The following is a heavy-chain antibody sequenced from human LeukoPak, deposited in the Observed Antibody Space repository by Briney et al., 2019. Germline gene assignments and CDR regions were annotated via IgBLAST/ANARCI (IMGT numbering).Heavy chain of an antibody. CDR3: ARDNVRSGWGY. V-gene: IGHV3-7*05. CDR2: IKVGGIEK. CDR1: GYTFSYYW. J-gene: IGHJ4*02. D-gene: IGHD6-19*01. Sequence: GGSLRLACVASGYTFSYYWMSWVRQAPGKGPEWVANIKVGGIEKHYVDSVKGRFTISRDNAKNSLYLQMNSLRAEDTAVYYCARDNVRSGWGYWARENLVTVSS.